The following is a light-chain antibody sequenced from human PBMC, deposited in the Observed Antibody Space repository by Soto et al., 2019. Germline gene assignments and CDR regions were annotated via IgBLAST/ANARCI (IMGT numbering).Light chain of an antibody. J-gene: IGKJ2*01. CDR3: HHRSSWPRYT. Sequence: EIVLTQSPATLSLSPGARATLSCRASQSVSTSLAWYQQKPGQAPRLLIYSASYRATGIPGRFSGGGSGTDFTLTISNLAPEDFAVYYCHHRSSWPRYTFGQGTKLEIK. CDR2: SAS. CDR1: QSVSTS. V-gene: IGKV3-11*01.